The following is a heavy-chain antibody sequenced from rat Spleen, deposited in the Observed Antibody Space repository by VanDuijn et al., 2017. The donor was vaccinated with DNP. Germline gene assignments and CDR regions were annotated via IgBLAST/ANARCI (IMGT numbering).Heavy chain of an antibody. D-gene: IGHD1-4*01. J-gene: IGHJ4*01. CDR1: GYSITSSSR. V-gene: IGHV3-3*01. CDR2: INSAGNT. CDR3: ARWPGYNPPYAMDA. Sequence: EVQLQESGPGLLKPSQSLSLTCSVTGYSITSSSRWNWIRKFPGNKLEWMGSINSAGNTNYNPSLKSRISITRDTSKNQFFLQVNSVNTEDTATYYCARWPGYNPPYAMDAWGQGTSVTVSS.